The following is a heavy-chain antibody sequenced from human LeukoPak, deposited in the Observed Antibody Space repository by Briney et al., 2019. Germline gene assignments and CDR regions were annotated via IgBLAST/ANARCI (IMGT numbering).Heavy chain of an antibody. CDR1: GYTFTGYY. J-gene: IGHJ5*02. Sequence: ASVKVSCKASGYTFTGYYMHWVRQAPGQGLEWMGWINPNSGGTNYAQKFQGRVTMTRDTSISTAYMELRSLRSDDTAVYYCARSHGIVVVVAATPGGWFDPWGQGTLVTVSS. D-gene: IGHD2-15*01. CDR2: INPNSGGT. CDR3: ARSHGIVVVVAATPGGWFDP. V-gene: IGHV1-2*02.